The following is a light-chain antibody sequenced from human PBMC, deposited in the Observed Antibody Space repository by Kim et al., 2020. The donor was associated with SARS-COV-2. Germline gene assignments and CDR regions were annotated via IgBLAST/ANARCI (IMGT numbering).Light chain of an antibody. V-gene: IGLV3-19*01. Sequence: SSELTQDPAVSVALGQTVSFTCQGDSLRTYYAGWYQQKPGQAPVLVIYGKNNRPSGIPDRFSGSSSGDTASLTITGARAEDEADYYCNSRDSSGNLYVFG. CDR3: NSRDSSGNLYV. J-gene: IGLJ1*01. CDR1: SLRTYY. CDR2: GKN.